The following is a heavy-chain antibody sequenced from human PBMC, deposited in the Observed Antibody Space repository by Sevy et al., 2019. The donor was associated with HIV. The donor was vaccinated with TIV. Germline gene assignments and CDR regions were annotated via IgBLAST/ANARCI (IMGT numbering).Heavy chain of an antibody. V-gene: IGHV3-74*01. D-gene: IGHD3-22*01. CDR1: GFAFSSYW. CDR3: ARPYDSSGYYVYAFDI. J-gene: IGHJ3*02. CDR2: INSDGSST. Sequence: GWSLRLSCAASGFAFSSYWMHWVRQTPGKGLVWVSRINSDGSSTSYADSVKGRFTISRDNAKNTLYLQMNSLRAEDTAVYYCARPYDSSGYYVYAFDIWGQGTMVTVSS.